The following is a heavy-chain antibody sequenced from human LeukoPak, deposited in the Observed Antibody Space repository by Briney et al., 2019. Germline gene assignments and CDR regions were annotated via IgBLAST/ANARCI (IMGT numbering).Heavy chain of an antibody. CDR3: ARGRDFGGNLFDY. J-gene: IGHJ4*02. CDR1: GFTFDDYA. CDR2: ISWNSGSI. V-gene: IGHV3-9*01. D-gene: IGHD4-23*01. Sequence: GGSLRLSCAASGFTFDDYAMHWVRQAPGKGLEWVSGISWNSGSIGYADSVKGRFTISRDNAKNSLYLQMNSLRAEDTAVYYCARGRDFGGNLFDYWGQGTLVTVSS.